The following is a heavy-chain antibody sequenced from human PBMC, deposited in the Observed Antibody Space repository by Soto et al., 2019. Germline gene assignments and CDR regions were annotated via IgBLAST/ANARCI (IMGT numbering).Heavy chain of an antibody. CDR3: ARERPIFGGVRAFDI. CDR1: GFTVSSNY. CDR2: IYSGGST. D-gene: IGHD3-3*01. J-gene: IGHJ3*02. Sequence: EVQLVESGGGLVQPGGSLRLSCAASGFTVSSNYMSWVRQAPGKGLEWVSVIYSGGSTYYADSVKGRFTISRHNSKNTLYLQMNSLRAEDTAVYYCARERPIFGGVRAFDIWGQGTMVTVSS. V-gene: IGHV3-53*04.